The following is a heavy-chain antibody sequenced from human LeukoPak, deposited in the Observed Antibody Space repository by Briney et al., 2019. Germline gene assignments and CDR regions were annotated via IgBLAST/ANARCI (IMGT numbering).Heavy chain of an antibody. Sequence: GGSLRLSCAASGFTFSSYGMHWVRQAPGKGLEWVAVISYDGSNKYYADSVKGRFTISRDNSKNTLYLQMNSLRAEDTAVYYCATYCGGDCLQIYYYYYMDVWGKGTTVTVSS. V-gene: IGHV3-30*03. CDR2: ISYDGSNK. CDR3: ATYCGGDCLQIYYYYYMDV. D-gene: IGHD2-21*01. CDR1: GFTFSSYG. J-gene: IGHJ6*03.